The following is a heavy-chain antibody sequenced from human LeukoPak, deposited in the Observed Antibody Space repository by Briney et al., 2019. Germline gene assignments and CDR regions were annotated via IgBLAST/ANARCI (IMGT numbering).Heavy chain of an antibody. D-gene: IGHD6-6*01. Sequence: ASVKVSCEASGYTFTGCYMHWVRQAPGQGLEWMGWINPNSGGTNYAQKFQGRVTMTRDTSISTAYMELSRLRSDDTAVYYCWQLVRAGYYGMDVWGQGTTVTVSS. V-gene: IGHV1-2*02. CDR2: INPNSGGT. J-gene: IGHJ6*02. CDR3: WQLVRAGYYGMDV. CDR1: GYTFTGCY.